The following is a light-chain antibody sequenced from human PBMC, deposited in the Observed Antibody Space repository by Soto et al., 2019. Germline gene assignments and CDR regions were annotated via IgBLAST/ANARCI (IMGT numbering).Light chain of an antibody. CDR1: QSVSSY. Sequence: EIVLTQSPATLPLSPGERATLSCRASQSVSSYLAWYQQKPGQAPRLLIYDASNRATGIPARFSGGGSGTDFTLTISSLEPEDFAVYYCQQRSNWPLTFGPGTKVDI. V-gene: IGKV3-11*01. J-gene: IGKJ3*01. CDR2: DAS. CDR3: QQRSNWPLT.